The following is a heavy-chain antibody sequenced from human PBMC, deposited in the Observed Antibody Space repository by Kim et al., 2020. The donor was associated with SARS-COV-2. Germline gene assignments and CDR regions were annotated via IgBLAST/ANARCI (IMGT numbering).Heavy chain of an antibody. Sequence: VKGRFTISRDNDKSSLSLQMNSLRAEDTAVYYCARSLYCSSTSCFYVMDVWGQGTTVTVSS. D-gene: IGHD2-2*01. V-gene: IGHV3-48*03. CDR3: ARSLYCSSTSCFYVMDV. J-gene: IGHJ6*02.